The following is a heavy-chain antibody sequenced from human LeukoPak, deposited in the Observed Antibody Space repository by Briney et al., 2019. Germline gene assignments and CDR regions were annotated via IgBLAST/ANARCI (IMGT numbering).Heavy chain of an antibody. CDR3: ARGARGSYHYGTFDY. CDR2: ISAYNGNT. Sequence: ASVKVSCKASGYTFTSYGISWVRQAPGQGLEWMGWISAYNGNTNYAQKLQGRVTMTTDTSTSTAYMELSSLRSEDTAVYYCARGARGSYHYGTFDYWGQGTLVTVSS. J-gene: IGHJ4*02. CDR1: GYTFTSYG. V-gene: IGHV1-18*01. D-gene: IGHD1-26*01.